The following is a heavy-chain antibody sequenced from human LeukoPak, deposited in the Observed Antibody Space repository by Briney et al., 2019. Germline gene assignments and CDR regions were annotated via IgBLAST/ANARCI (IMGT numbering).Heavy chain of an antibody. CDR3: ARAAAIAVALPNWFDP. D-gene: IGHD6-19*01. CDR1: GGSISTYY. Sequence: SETLSLTCTVSGGSISTYYWSWIRQPPGKGLEWIGYIYYSGSTNYNPSLKSRVTISVDTSKNQFSLKLSSVTAADTAVYYCARAAAIAVALPNWFDPWGQGTLVTVSS. V-gene: IGHV4-59*01. CDR2: IYYSGST. J-gene: IGHJ5*02.